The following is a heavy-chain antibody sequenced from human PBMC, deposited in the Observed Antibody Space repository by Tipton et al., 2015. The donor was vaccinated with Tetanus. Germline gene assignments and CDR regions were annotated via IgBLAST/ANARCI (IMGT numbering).Heavy chain of an antibody. D-gene: IGHD3-16*01. CDR3: ARVLGVMDYYYGMDV. V-gene: IGHV4-59*01. CDR2: IYYSGST. Sequence: GLVKPSETLSLTCTVSGGSISSYYWSWIRQPPGKGLEWIGYIYYSGSTNYNPSLKSRVTISVDTSKNQFSLKLSSVTAADTAVYYCARVLGVMDYYYGMDVWGQGTTVTVSS. J-gene: IGHJ6*02. CDR1: GGSISSYY.